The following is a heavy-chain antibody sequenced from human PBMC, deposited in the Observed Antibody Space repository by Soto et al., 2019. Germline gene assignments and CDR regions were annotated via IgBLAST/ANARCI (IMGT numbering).Heavy chain of an antibody. D-gene: IGHD2-15*01. CDR1: GGSISSYY. CDR2: IYYSGST. V-gene: IGHV4-59*01. CDR3: AAYDCSGGRCYAGERRFDP. J-gene: IGHJ5*02. Sequence: SETLSLTCTVSGGSISSYYWSWIRQPPGKGLEWIGYIYYSGSTNYNPSLKSRVTISVDTSKNQFSLKLSSVTAADTAVYYCAAYDCSGGRCYAGERRFDPWGQGTLVTVSS.